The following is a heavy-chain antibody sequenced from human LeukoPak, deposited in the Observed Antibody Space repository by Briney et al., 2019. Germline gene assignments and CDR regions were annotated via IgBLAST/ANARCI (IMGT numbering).Heavy chain of an antibody. CDR3: ARGGDVDTAMESPYFDY. D-gene: IGHD5-18*01. CDR1: GGSISSGGYY. V-gene: IGHV4-30-4*08. J-gene: IGHJ4*02. CDR2: IYYSGST. Sequence: SETLSLTCTVYGGSISSGGYYWSWIRQHSGKGLEWIGYIYYSGSTYYNPSLKSRVTISVDTSKNQFSLKLSSVTAADTAVYYCARGGDVDTAMESPYFDYWGQGTLVTVSS.